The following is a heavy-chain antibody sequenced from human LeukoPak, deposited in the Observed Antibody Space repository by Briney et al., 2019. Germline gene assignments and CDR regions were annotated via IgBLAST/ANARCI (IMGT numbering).Heavy chain of an antibody. CDR3: ARVYYDFWSGYSSSYYYYYMDV. J-gene: IGHJ6*03. Sequence: ASVKVSCKASGYTFTSYDINWVRQATGQGLEWMGWINPNSGGTNYAQKFQGRVTMTRDTSISTAYMELSRLRSDDTAVYYCARVYYDFWSGYSSSYYYYYMDVWGKGTTVTVSS. CDR2: INPNSGGT. D-gene: IGHD3-3*01. V-gene: IGHV1-2*02. CDR1: GYTFTSYD.